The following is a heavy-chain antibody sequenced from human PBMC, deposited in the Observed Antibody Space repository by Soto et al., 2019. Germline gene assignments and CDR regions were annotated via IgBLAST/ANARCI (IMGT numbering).Heavy chain of an antibody. CDR3: TRGYTGYAQAGLDS. D-gene: IGHD5-12*01. CDR1: GFTFSIYS. Sequence: ESGGGLVQPGGSLRLSCAASGFTFSIYSMNWVRQAPGKGLEWVSYITSSGSATYYADTVKGRFTISRDNAKNSLYLQMNSLRAEDTAVYYCTRGYTGYAQAGLDSWGQGTLVTVSA. V-gene: IGHV3-48*01. J-gene: IGHJ4*02. CDR2: ITSSGSAT.